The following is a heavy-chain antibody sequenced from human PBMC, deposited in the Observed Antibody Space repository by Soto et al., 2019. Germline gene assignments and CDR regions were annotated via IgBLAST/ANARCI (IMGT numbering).Heavy chain of an antibody. V-gene: IGHV1-18*01. Sequence: QVQLVQSGAEVKKPGASVKVSCKASGYTFTTYGISWVRQAPGQGLEWMGWINTANGNTNFAQNFQGRVTMTTDTSTTTAYMELRSLRSDDTXVYXXXRDRXXYXXXXCXXYYFDYWGQGSLVTVSS. CDR2: INTANGNT. CDR1: GYTFTTYG. CDR3: XRDRXXYXXXXCXXYYFDY. J-gene: IGHJ4*02.